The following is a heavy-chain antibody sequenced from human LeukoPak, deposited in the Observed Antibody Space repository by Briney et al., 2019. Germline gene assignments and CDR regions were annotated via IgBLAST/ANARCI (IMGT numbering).Heavy chain of an antibody. Sequence: PGGSLRLSCAASGFTFSSYTMNWVRQAPGKGLEWVSSFSRSGPYIYYADSVKGRFTISRDNAKNTLYLQMNSLRAEDTAVYYCARAYCSGGSCPYWYFDLWGRGTLVTVSS. D-gene: IGHD2-15*01. CDR2: FSRSGPYI. V-gene: IGHV3-21*01. CDR1: GFTFSSYT. CDR3: ARAYCSGGSCPYWYFDL. J-gene: IGHJ2*01.